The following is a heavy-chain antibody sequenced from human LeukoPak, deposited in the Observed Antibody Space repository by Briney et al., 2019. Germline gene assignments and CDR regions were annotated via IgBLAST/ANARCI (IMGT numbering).Heavy chain of an antibody. CDR2: INPNSGGT. D-gene: IGHD6-13*01. J-gene: IGHJ5*02. CDR3: ARPSIAAETWFDP. CDR1: GYTFTGYY. Sequence: ASVKVSCKASGYTFTGYYMHWVRQAPGQGLEWMGWINPNSGGTNYAQKFQGRVTMTRDTSIGTAYMELSRLRSDDTAVYYCARPSIAAETWFDPWGQGTLVTVSS. V-gene: IGHV1-2*02.